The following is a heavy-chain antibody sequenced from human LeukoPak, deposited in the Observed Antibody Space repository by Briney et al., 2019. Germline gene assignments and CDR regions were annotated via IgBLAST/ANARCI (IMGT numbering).Heavy chain of an antibody. V-gene: IGHV4-34*01. CDR3: ARGLQYYYDTGCAFDI. CDR1: GGSFSGYY. J-gene: IGHJ3*02. CDR2: INHSGST. D-gene: IGHD3-22*01. Sequence: SETLSLTCAVYGGSFSGYYWSWIRQPPGKGLEWIGEINHSGSTNYNPSLKSRVTISVDTSKNQFSLKLSSVTAADTAVYYCARGLQYYYDTGCAFDIWGQGTMVTVSP.